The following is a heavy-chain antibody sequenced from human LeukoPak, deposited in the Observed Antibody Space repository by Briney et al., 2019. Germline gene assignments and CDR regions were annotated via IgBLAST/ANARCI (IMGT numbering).Heavy chain of an antibody. J-gene: IGHJ4*02. Sequence: SETLSLTCTVSNGSISSSDYYWGWIRQPPGKGLEWIGSISYSGSTYYIPSLKSRVTMSVDTSRNQFSLNLSSLTAADTAVYYCATYYDILTGYYSYWGQGTLVTVSP. CDR1: NGSISSSDYY. D-gene: IGHD3-9*01. CDR2: ISYSGST. V-gene: IGHV4-39*01. CDR3: ATYYDILTGYYSY.